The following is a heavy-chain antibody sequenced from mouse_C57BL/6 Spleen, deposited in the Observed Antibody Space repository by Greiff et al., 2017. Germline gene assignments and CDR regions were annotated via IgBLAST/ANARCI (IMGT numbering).Heavy chain of an antibody. D-gene: IGHD1-1*02. CDR3: VREGDYFYYAMDY. Sequence: EVQLAESGGGLVQPKGSLKLSCAASGFSFNTYAMNWVRQAPGKGLEWVARIRSKSNNYATYYADSVKDRFTISRDDSESMLYLQMNNLKTEDTAMYYCVREGDYFYYAMDYWGQGTSVTVSS. CDR2: IRSKSNNYAT. J-gene: IGHJ4*01. CDR1: GFSFNTYA. V-gene: IGHV10-1*01.